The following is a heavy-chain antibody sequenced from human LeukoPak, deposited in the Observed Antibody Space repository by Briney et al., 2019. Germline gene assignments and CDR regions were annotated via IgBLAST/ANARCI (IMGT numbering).Heavy chain of an antibody. V-gene: IGHV3-21*01. CDR2: ISNSGPNI. J-gene: IGHJ4*02. CDR3: ARALHDSSGYYFDY. CDR1: GFTFISYS. D-gene: IGHD3-22*01. Sequence: GGSLRLSCAASGFTFISYSMNWVRQAPGKGLEGVSSISNSGPNIYYADSVKGRFTISRDSAKDSLFLQMNSLRAEDTAVYYCARALHDSSGYYFDYWGQGTLVTVSS.